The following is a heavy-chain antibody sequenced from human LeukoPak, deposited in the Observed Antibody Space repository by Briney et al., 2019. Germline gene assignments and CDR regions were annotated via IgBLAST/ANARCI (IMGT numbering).Heavy chain of an antibody. CDR1: GGYISSSRYY. V-gene: IGHV4-39*01. D-gene: IGHD5-12*01. CDR2: TFYSGRA. J-gene: IGHJ4*02. Sequence: PSETLSLTCTVSGGYISSSRYYWGWFRQPPGKGLEWIGTTFYSGRAYYNPSLKSPVIISVDTSKNQFSLRLSSVTAADTAVYYCATLGDDRITPVDYWGQGTLVTVSS. CDR3: ATLGDDRITPVDY.